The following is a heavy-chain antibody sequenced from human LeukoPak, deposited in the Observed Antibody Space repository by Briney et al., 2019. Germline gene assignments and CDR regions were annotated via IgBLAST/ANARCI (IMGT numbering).Heavy chain of an antibody. Sequence: SETLSLTCTVSGGSISSSSYYWGWIRQPPGEGLEWIGSIYYSGSTYYNPSLKSRVTISVDTSKNQFSLKLSSVTAADTAVYYCARHSGYRSYYFDYWGQGTLVTVSS. CDR2: IYYSGST. CDR3: ARHSGYRSYYFDY. V-gene: IGHV4-39*01. D-gene: IGHD5-18*01. J-gene: IGHJ4*02. CDR1: GGSISSSSYY.